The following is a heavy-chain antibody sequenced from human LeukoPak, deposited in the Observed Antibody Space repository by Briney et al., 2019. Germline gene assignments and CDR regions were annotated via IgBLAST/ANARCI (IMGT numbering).Heavy chain of an antibody. J-gene: IGHJ4*02. CDR3: ASKPYSSSWYAY. Sequence: GASVKVSCKASGYTFNTYGITWVRQAPGQGLEWMGWINPNSGGTNYAQKFQGRVTMTRDTSISTAYMELSRLRSDDTAVYYCASKPYSSSWYAYWGEETLVTVP. CDR1: GYTFNTYG. D-gene: IGHD6-13*01. V-gene: IGHV1-2*02. CDR2: INPNSGGT.